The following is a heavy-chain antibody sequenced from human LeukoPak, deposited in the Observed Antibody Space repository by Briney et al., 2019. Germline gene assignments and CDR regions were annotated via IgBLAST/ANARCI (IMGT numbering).Heavy chain of an antibody. D-gene: IGHD3-10*01. Sequence: SETLSLTCTVSGGSISSGSYYWNWIRQPAGKGLEYIGRIYTSGSTSCNPSLKSRVTISVDTSKNQFSLKLSAVTAADTAVYYCASVRRGFGESSKYYSYYYMDVWGNGTTVTISS. CDR2: IYTSGST. CDR1: GGSISSGSYY. V-gene: IGHV4-61*02. J-gene: IGHJ6*03. CDR3: ASVRRGFGESSKYYSYYYMDV.